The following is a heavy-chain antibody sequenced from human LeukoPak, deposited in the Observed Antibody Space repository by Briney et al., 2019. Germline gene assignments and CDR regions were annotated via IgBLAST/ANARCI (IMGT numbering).Heavy chain of an antibody. V-gene: IGHV3-23*01. CDR3: AKALPLDDSSGYYFLAFDY. D-gene: IGHD3-22*01. Sequence: PGGSLRLXCAASGFTFSSYAMSWVRQAPGKGLEWVSAISGSGGSTYYADSVKGRFTISRDNSKNTLYLQMNSLRAEDTAVYYCAKALPLDDSSGYYFLAFDYWGQGTLVTVSS. CDR2: ISGSGGST. J-gene: IGHJ4*02. CDR1: GFTFSSYA.